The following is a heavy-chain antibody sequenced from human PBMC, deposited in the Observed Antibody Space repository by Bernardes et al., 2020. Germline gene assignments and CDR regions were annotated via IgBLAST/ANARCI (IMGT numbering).Heavy chain of an antibody. V-gene: IGHV4-59*01. CDR2: IYYSGST. CDR3: ARSLGYSYGYPFFDY. D-gene: IGHD5-18*01. J-gene: IGHJ4*02. Sequence: TLSLTCTVSGGSISSYYWSWIRQPPGKGLEWIGYIYYSGSTNYNPSLKSRVTISVDTSKNQFSLKLSSVTAADTAVYYCARSLGYSYGYPFFDYWGQGTLVTVSS. CDR1: GGSISSYY.